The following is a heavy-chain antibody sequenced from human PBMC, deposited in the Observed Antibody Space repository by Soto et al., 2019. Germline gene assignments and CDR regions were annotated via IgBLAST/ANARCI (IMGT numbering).Heavy chain of an antibody. Sequence: PSETLSLTCAVYGGSFSGYYWSWIRQPPGKGLEWIGEINHSGSTNYNPSLKSRVTISVDTSKNQFSLKLSSVTAADTAVYYCAREEMYYDFWSGYLKSYYGMDVWGQGTTVTVSS. J-gene: IGHJ6*02. CDR1: GGSFSGYY. D-gene: IGHD3-3*01. V-gene: IGHV4-34*01. CDR2: INHSGST. CDR3: AREEMYYDFWSGYLKSYYGMDV.